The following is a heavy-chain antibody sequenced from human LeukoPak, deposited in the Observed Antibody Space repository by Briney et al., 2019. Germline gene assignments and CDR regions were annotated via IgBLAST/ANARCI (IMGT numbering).Heavy chain of an antibody. CDR2: ISAYGNT. D-gene: IGHD2-15*01. CDR3: ARGIIGYYFDY. CDR1: GYTFTIYG. J-gene: IGHJ4*02. Sequence: ASVKVSCKTSGYTFTIYGISWVRQAPGQGLGWMGLISAYGNTNYAQNLRGRVTMTTDTSTSTAYMELRSLRSDDTAVYYCARGIIGYYFDYWGQGTLVTVSS. V-gene: IGHV1-18*01.